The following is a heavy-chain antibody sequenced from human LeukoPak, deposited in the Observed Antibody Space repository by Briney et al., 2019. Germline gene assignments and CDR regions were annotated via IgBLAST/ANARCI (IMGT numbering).Heavy chain of an antibody. Sequence: PSETLSLTCTVSGGSISSHYWSWIRQPPGKGLEWIGYIYYSGSTNYNPSLKSQVTISVDTSKNQFSLKLSSVTAADTAVYYCARFLTGYYGDYYYYGMDVWGQGTTVTVSS. CDR1: GGSISSHY. V-gene: IGHV4-59*11. J-gene: IGHJ6*02. CDR3: ARFLTGYYGDYYYYGMDV. D-gene: IGHD3-9*01. CDR2: IYYSGST.